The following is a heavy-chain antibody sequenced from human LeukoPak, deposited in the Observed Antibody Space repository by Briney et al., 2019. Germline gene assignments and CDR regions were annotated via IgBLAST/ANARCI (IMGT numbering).Heavy chain of an antibody. J-gene: IGHJ4*02. CDR3: ARDRAGYSSSNYFDY. CDR2: IYYSGST. Sequence: PSETLSLTCTVSGGSISSYYWSWIRQPPGKGLEWIGYIYYSGSTNYNPSLKSRVTISVDTSKNQFSLKLSSVTAADTAVYYCARDRAGYSSSNYFDYWGQGTLVTVSS. CDR1: GGSISSYY. D-gene: IGHD6-6*01. V-gene: IGHV4-59*01.